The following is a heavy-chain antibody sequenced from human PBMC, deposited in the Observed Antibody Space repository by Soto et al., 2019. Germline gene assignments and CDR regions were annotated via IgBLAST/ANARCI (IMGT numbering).Heavy chain of an antibody. J-gene: IGHJ4*02. D-gene: IGHD6-13*01. Sequence: GASVKVSCKASGYTFTSYAMHWVRQAPGQRLEWMGWINAGNGNTKYSQKFQGRVTITRDTSASTAYMELSSLRSEDTAVYYCARLREQQLVREGDYFDYWGQGTLVTVSS. CDR2: INAGNGNT. CDR1: GYTFTSYA. V-gene: IGHV1-3*01. CDR3: ARLREQQLVREGDYFDY.